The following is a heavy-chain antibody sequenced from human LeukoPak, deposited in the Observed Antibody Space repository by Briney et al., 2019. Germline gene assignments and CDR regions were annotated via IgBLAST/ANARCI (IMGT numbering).Heavy chain of an antibody. CDR2: IYYSGST. D-gene: IGHD3-22*01. CDR1: GGSVSSGSYY. J-gene: IGHJ4*02. CDR3: ARGLDYYDSSGYYYDY. Sequence: KSSETLSLTCTVSGGSVSSGSYYRSWIRQPPGKGLEWIGCIYYSGSTNYNPSLKSRVTISVDTSKNQFSLKLSSVTAADTAVYYCARGLDYYDSSGYYYDYWGQGTLVTVSS. V-gene: IGHV4-61*01.